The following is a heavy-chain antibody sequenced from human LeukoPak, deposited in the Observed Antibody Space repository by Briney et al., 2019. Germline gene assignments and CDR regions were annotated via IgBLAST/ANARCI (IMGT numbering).Heavy chain of an antibody. CDR2: ISKGGNNK. V-gene: IGHV3-30*03. CDR1: GFTFSSYG. CDR3: ASPRGY. J-gene: IGHJ4*02. Sequence: PGGSLRLSCAASGFTFSSYGMHWVRQAPGKGLEWVALISKGGNNKYYAGSVKGRITISRDNSKNTLYLQMNSLRAEDTAVYYCASPRGYWGQGTLVTVSS.